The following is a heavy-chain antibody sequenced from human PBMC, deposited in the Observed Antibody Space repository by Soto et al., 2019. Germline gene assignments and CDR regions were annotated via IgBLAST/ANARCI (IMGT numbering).Heavy chain of an antibody. CDR3: ASRGLYYDILNGPNYGMDV. D-gene: IGHD3-9*01. J-gene: IGHJ6*02. V-gene: IGHV1-69*02. Sequence: GASVKVSCKASGGTFSSYTISWVRQAPGQGLEWMGRIIPILGIANYAQKFQGRVTITADKSTSTAYMELSSLRSEDTAVYYCASRGLYYDILNGPNYGMDVWGQGTTVTVSS. CDR1: GGTFSSYT. CDR2: IIPILGIA.